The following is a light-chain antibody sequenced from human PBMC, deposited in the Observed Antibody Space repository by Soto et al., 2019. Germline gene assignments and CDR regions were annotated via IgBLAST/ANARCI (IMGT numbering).Light chain of an antibody. J-gene: IGKJ5*01. Sequence: EIVMTQSPATLSVSPGERATLSCRASQSLTSSYLAWYQQKPGQAPRLLIYGAFSRATGIPDRFSGSGSGTDFTLTISRLEPEDFAVYYCQQYGSLITFGQGTRLEI. V-gene: IGKV3-20*01. CDR2: GAF. CDR1: QSLTSSY. CDR3: QQYGSLIT.